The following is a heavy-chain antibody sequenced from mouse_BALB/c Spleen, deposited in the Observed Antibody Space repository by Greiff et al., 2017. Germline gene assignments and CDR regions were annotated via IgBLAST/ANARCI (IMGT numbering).Heavy chain of an antibody. Sequence: EVQGVESGAELVKPGASVKLSCTASGFNIKDTYMHWVKQRPEQGLEWIGRIDPANGNTKYDPKFQGKATITADTSSNTAYLQLSSLTSEDTAVYYCARDDRDYFDYWGQGTTLTVSS. CDR2: IDPANGNT. D-gene: IGHD2-14*01. V-gene: IGHV14-3*02. J-gene: IGHJ2*01. CDR1: GFNIKDTY. CDR3: ARDDRDYFDY.